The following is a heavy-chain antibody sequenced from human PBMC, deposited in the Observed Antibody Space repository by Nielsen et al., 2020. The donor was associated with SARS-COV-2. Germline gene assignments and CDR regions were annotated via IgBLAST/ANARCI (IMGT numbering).Heavy chain of an antibody. J-gene: IGHJ4*02. V-gene: IGHV3-30*04. CDR1: GFTFSSYA. D-gene: IGHD1-26*01. CDR2: ISYDGSNK. CDR3: AKGPKQYSGSYWYFDY. Sequence: LSLTCAASGFTFSSYAMHWVRQAPGKGLEWVAVISYDGSNKYYADSVKGRFTISRDNSKNTLYLQMNSLRAEDTAVYYCAKGPKQYSGSYWYFDYWGQGTLVTVSS.